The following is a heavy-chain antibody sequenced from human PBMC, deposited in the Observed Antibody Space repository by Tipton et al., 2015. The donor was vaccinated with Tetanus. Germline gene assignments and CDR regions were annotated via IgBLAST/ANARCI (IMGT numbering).Heavy chain of an antibody. J-gene: IGHJ4*02. CDR3: ATGVGYYYDS. Sequence: SLRLSCAASTLNFSDYWMHWVRQAPGRGLVWLSRVNGDGSVTKYADSVKGRFTIARDNAKNTLYLQMSSLRPDDTAVYYCATGVGYYYDSWGQGTLVTVSS. CDR2: VNGDGSVT. D-gene: IGHD1-26*01. V-gene: IGHV3-74*01. CDR1: TLNFSDYW.